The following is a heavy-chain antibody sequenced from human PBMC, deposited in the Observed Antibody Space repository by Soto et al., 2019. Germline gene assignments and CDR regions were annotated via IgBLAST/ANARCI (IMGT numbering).Heavy chain of an antibody. V-gene: IGHV1-8*01. CDR1: GYTFTIHD. D-gene: IGHD6-6*01. J-gene: IGHJ4*02. Sequence: QVQLVQSGAEVKKPGASVKVSCKASGYTFTIHDIHWVRQAPGQGLEWMAGLNPHSGKAAYAQTFQGRLTMTGNASTSTAYMELSGLRSEDTAMYYCARVSSIAARRSYDSWGQGTLVTVSS. CDR3: ARVSSIAARRSYDS. CDR2: LNPHSGKA.